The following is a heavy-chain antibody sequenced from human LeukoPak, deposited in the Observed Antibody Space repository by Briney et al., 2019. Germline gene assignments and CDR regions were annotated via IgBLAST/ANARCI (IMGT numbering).Heavy chain of an antibody. CDR2: ISSSSSYI. V-gene: IGHV3-21*01. J-gene: IGHJ4*02. Sequence: GGSLRLSCAASGFTFSSYSMNWVRQAPGKGLEWVSSISSSSSYIYYADSVKGRFTISRDNAKNSLYLQMNSLRAEDTAVYYCARVRSQDLIDYWGQGTLVTVSS. D-gene: IGHD3/OR15-3a*01. CDR3: ARVRSQDLIDY. CDR1: GFTFSSYS.